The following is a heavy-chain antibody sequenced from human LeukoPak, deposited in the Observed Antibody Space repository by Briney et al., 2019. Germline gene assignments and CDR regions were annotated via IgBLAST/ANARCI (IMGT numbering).Heavy chain of an antibody. V-gene: IGHV1-18*01. Sequence: ASVKVSCKASGYTFTSYGISWVRQAPGQGLEWMGWISAYNGNTNYAQKLQGRVTMTTDTSTSTAYMELRSLRSDDTAVYYCARDSYNWNSPAYFDHWGQGTLVTVSS. CDR1: GYTFTSYG. CDR3: ARDSYNWNSPAYFDH. CDR2: ISAYNGNT. J-gene: IGHJ4*02. D-gene: IGHD1-7*01.